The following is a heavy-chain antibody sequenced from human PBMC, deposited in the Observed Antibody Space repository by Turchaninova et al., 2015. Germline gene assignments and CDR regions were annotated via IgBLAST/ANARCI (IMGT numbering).Heavy chain of an antibody. Sequence: LTCTFSGFSLSTSGVGVGWIRPPPGKALEWLALIFWDDDKRYSPSLKSRLTITKDTSKNQRVLRMANMEPVDTANTYCAHRCRLSPVAGLGDFEYWGQGTLVAVSS. V-gene: IGHV2-5*02. CDR2: IFWDDDK. CDR3: AHRCRLSPVAGLGDFEY. CDR1: GFSLSTSGVG. J-gene: IGHJ4*02. D-gene: IGHD6-19*01.